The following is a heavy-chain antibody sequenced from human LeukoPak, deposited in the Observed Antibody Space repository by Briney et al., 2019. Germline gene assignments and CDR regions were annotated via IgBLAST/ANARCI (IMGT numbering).Heavy chain of an antibody. J-gene: IGHJ4*02. V-gene: IGHV1-8*01. D-gene: IGHD6-19*01. Sequence: GASVKVSCKASGYTFTSYDINWVRQATGQGLEWMGWMNPNSGNTGYAQKFQGRVTMTRNTSISTAYMELSSLRSEDTAVYYCARIPRYSSGWYQLGWGQGTLVTVSS. CDR3: ARIPRYSSGWYQLG. CDR2: MNPNSGNT. CDR1: GYTFTSYD.